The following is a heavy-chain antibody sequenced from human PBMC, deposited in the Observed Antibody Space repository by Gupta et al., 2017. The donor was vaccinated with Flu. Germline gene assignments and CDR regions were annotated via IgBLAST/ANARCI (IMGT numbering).Heavy chain of an antibody. Sequence: GIKFDDYGSDWGRESAGRSLQWVEGNSRNSDSIEYADSGRGPVTISGDNAKNSLFLQQNPVRLDDAAFYYCVAGEGLDIWGQGTMVTVSS. CDR1: GIKFDDYG. CDR3: VAGEGLDI. J-gene: IGHJ3*02. CDR2: NSRNSDSI. V-gene: IGHV3-9*01.